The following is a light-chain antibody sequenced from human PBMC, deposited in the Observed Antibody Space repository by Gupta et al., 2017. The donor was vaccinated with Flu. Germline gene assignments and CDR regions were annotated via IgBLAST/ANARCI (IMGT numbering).Light chain of an antibody. V-gene: IGLV1-44*01. CDR1: NSNTAINS. CDR2: TTD. CDR3: AAWDDNLNGPV. J-gene: IGLJ1*01. Sequence: QSVLTQPPSASGTPGQRIIISCSGSNSNTAINSIQWYQQLPGAAPRFLLYTTDERPSGIPDRFSGSKSGTSASLAISGLQSEDEGDYYCAAWDDNLNGPVFGTGTKVIVL.